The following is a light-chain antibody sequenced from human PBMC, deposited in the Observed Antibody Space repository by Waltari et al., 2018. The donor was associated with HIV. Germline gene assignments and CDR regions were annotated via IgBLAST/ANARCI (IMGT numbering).Light chain of an antibody. CDR2: DVS. CDR1: SSDVGGYNY. Sequence: QSALTQPASVSGSPGQSITISCTGTSSDVGGYNYVSWYQQHPGKAPKLMIYDVSKRPSRVSNRFSGSKSGNTASLTISGLQAEDEADYYCSSYTSSSIVVFGGGTKLTVL. V-gene: IGLV2-14*01. J-gene: IGLJ2*01. CDR3: SSYTSSSIVV.